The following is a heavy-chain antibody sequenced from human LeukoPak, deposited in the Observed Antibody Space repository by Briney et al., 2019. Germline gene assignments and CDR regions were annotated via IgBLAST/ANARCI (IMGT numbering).Heavy chain of an antibody. CDR2: IYPGDSDT. D-gene: IGHD3-22*01. J-gene: IGHJ1*01. CDR3: ARTYDSSGYYPFQH. V-gene: IGHV5-51*01. Sequence: GGSLKISCKGSGCSFTSYWIGWVRQVPGKGLEWMGIIYPGDSDTRYSPSFQGQVTISADKSISTAYLQWSSLKASDTAMYYCARTYDSSGYYPFQHWGQGTLVTVSS. CDR1: GCSFTSYW.